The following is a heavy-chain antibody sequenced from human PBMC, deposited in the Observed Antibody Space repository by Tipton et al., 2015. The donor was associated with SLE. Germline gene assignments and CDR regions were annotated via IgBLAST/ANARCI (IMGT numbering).Heavy chain of an antibody. Sequence: TLSLTCTVSGGSISSSDYYWGWIRQPPGKGLEWIGSISYSGNTYYNPSLKSRVTLHVDTSNTQFSLRLSSVTAADTAVYYSARLAWGMDVWGQGTTVTVSS. V-gene: IGHV4-39*01. CDR3: ARLAWGMDV. J-gene: IGHJ6*02. CDR2: ISYSGNT. CDR1: GGSISSSDYY.